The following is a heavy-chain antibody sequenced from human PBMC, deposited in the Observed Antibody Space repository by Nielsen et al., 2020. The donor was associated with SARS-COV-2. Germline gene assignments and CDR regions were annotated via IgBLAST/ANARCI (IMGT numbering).Heavy chain of an antibody. CDR3: AREDIVGGPAAPTWYNWFDP. Sequence: ASVKVSCKASGYSFTSYALHWVRLAPGQRLEWMGWINAGNGNTQYSQKFQGRLTLTRDTSASTGYMELSSLTSEDTAVYYCAREDIVGGPAAPTWYNWFDPWGQGTLVTVSS. CDR1: GYSFTSYA. V-gene: IGHV1-3*01. CDR2: INAGNGNT. J-gene: IGHJ5*02. D-gene: IGHD2-2*01.